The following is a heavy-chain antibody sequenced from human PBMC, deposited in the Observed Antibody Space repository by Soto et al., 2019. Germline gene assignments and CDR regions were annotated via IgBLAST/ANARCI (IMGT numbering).Heavy chain of an antibody. Sequence: SVKVSCKASGGTFSSYTISWVRQAPGQGLEWMGRIIPILGIANYAQKFQGRVTITADKSTSTAYMELSSLRSEDTAVYYCAAAEGSIVLMVYASPSYFDYWGQGTLVTVSS. CDR1: GGTFSSYT. J-gene: IGHJ4*02. D-gene: IGHD2-8*01. V-gene: IGHV1-69*02. CDR3: AAAEGSIVLMVYASPSYFDY. CDR2: IIPILGIA.